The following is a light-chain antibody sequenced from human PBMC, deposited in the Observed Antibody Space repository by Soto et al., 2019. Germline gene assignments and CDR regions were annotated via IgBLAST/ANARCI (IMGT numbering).Light chain of an antibody. J-gene: IGKJ4*01. CDR3: QQYYSYPLN. CDR2: AAS. Sequence: SASTGDRVTITCRASQGISSYLAWYQQKPGKAPKLLIYAASTLQSGVPSRFSGSGSGTDFTLTISCLQSEDFATYYCQQYYSYPLNFGGGTKVDIK. CDR1: QGISSY. V-gene: IGKV1-8*01.